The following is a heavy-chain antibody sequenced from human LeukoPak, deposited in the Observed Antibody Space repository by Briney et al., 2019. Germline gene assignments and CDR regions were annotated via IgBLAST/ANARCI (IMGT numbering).Heavy chain of an antibody. CDR3: ARHPRATVVTPGY. CDR1: GYTFTGYY. D-gene: IGHD4-23*01. CDR2: INPNSGGT. J-gene: IGHJ4*02. Sequence: ASVKVSCKASGYTFTGYYMHWVRQAPGQGLEWMGWINPNSGGTNYAQKFQGRVTMTRDTSISTAYMELSRLRSDDTAVYYCARHPRATVVTPGYWGQGTLVTVSS. V-gene: IGHV1-2*02.